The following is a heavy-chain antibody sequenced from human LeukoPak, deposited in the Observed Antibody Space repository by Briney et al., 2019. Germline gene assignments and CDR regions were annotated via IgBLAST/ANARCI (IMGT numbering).Heavy chain of an antibody. D-gene: IGHD4-11*01. J-gene: IGHJ4*02. V-gene: IGHV3-53*01. CDR3: ARLGDYSNKD. CDR1: GFTFSSYS. Sequence: GSLRLSCAASGFTFSSYSMNWVRQAPGKGLEWVSVTDSGGSTSYADSVKGRFTISRDTSKNTLYLQMNGLRAEDTAVYYCARLGDYSNKDWGQGTLVTVSS. CDR2: TDSGGST.